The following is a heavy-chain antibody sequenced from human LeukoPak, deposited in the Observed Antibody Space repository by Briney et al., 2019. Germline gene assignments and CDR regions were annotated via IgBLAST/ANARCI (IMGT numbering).Heavy chain of an antibody. CDR1: GFTFSSYS. Sequence: GGSLRLSCAASGFTFSSYSMNWVRQAPGKGLGGVSYISSSSSTIYYADSVKGRFTISRDNAKNSLYLQMNSLRAEDTAVYYCARGVRYFDWLLESWGQGTLVTVSS. V-gene: IGHV3-48*01. J-gene: IGHJ4*02. CDR3: ARGVRYFDWLLES. D-gene: IGHD3-9*01. CDR2: ISSSSSTI.